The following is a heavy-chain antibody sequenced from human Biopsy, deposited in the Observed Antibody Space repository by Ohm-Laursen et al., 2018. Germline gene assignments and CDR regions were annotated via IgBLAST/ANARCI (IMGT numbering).Heavy chain of an antibody. D-gene: IGHD3/OR15-3a*01. V-gene: IGHV4-4*07. CDR1: GDSISNDY. Sequence: SDTLSLPCAVSGDSISNDYWSWIRQSAGQGLEWIGRIHTSGSTNHNLSLKSRVTMSVDTSKNQFSLKLRSVTAADTAVYYCARGTGKYYVYGAFDIWGQGTMVTVSS. CDR2: IHTSGST. J-gene: IGHJ3*02. CDR3: ARGTGKYYVYGAFDI.